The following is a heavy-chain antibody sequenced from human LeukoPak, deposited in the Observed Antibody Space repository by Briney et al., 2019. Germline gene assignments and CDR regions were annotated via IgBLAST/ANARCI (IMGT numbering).Heavy chain of an antibody. CDR3: ATVRIDYSSSMGFDY. J-gene: IGHJ4*02. V-gene: IGHV1-24*01. D-gene: IGHD2/OR15-2a*01. CDR1: GGTFSSYA. CDR2: FDPEDGET. Sequence: ASVKVSCKASGGTFSSYAISWVRQAPGQGLEWMGGFDPEDGETIYAQKFQGRVTMTEDTSTDTAYMELSSLRSEDTAVYYCATVRIDYSSSMGFDYWGQGTLVTVSS.